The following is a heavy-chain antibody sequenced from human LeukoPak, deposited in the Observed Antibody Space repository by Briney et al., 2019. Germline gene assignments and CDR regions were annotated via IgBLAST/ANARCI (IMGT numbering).Heavy chain of an antibody. J-gene: IGHJ6*02. V-gene: IGHV1-46*01. CDR3: ARGVRSHPGYYGMDV. Sequence: ASVKVSCKASGYTFTSYYMHWVRQAPGQGLEWMGIINPSGGSTSYAQKFQGRVTMTRDTSTSTVYMELSSLRSEDTAVYYCARGVRSHPGYYGMDVWGQGTTVTVSS. CDR1: GYTFTSYY. D-gene: IGHD3-10*01. CDR2: INPSGGST.